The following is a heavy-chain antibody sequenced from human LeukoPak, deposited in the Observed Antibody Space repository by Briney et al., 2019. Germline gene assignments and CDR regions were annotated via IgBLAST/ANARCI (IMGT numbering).Heavy chain of an antibody. V-gene: IGHV1-69*13. D-gene: IGHD2-21*01. CDR1: GGTFSSYA. Sequence: ASVKVSCKASGGTFSSYAISWVRQAPGQGLEWMGRIIPIFGTANYAQKLQGRVTITADESTSTAYMELSSLRSEDTAVYYCARDAGDCGGDCYLNWFDPWGQGTLVTVSS. J-gene: IGHJ5*02. CDR2: IIPIFGTA. CDR3: ARDAGDCGGDCYLNWFDP.